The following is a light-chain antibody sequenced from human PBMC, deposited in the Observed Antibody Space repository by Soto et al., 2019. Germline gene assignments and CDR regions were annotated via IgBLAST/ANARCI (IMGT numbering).Light chain of an antibody. Sequence: EIVMTQSPATLSVSPGERATLSCRASQSVSSNLAWYQQKPGQASRLLIYGASTRATGIPARFSGSGSGTEFTLTISSLQSEDFAVYYCQQYNNWPRTFGQGTKWIS. J-gene: IGKJ1*01. CDR1: QSVSSN. V-gene: IGKV3-15*01. CDR3: QQYNNWPRT. CDR2: GAS.